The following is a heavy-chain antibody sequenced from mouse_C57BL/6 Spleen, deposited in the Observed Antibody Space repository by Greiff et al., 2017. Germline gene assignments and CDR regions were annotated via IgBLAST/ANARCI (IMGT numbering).Heavy chain of an antibody. CDR2: INYDGSST. Sequence: DVHLVESEGGLVQPGSSMKLSCTASGFTFSDYYMAWVRQVPEKGLEWVANINYDGSSTYYLDSLKGRFIISRDNAKNILYLQMSSLKSEETATYYWARDRAREGTTVGFDYWGQGTTLTVSA. CDR1: GFTFSDYY. V-gene: IGHV5-16*01. D-gene: IGHD1-1*01. J-gene: IGHJ2*01. CDR3: ARDRAREGTTVGFDY.